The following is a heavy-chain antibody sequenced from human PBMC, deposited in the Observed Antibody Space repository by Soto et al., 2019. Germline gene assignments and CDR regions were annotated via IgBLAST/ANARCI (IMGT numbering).Heavy chain of an antibody. CDR3: ATQGFGILHGLVDV. CDR2: ISNSGYT. Sequence: QLQLQASGPGLVKPSETLSLTCTVSGGSISSISNHYCSWIRLSPGKGLEWIGYISNSGYTSYNPSLKGRVIISVDTSKNQFSLSLTSVTAADTAVYYCATQGFGILHGLVDVWGQGTTVTVSS. J-gene: IGHJ6*02. CDR1: GGSISSISNHY. D-gene: IGHD2-15*01. V-gene: IGHV4-61*05.